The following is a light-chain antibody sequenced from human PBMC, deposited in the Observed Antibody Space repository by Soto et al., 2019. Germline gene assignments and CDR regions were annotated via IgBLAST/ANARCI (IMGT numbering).Light chain of an antibody. V-gene: IGKV1-16*02. CDR3: QQYNSYPCT. CDR1: QGISIY. J-gene: IGKJ2*02. CDR2: ATS. Sequence: DIQMTQSPSSLSASVGDSVTITCRASQGISIYLAWFQQNPGEAPKSLVYATSSLQSGVPSKFSGSGSGTDYTLTISSLQPDDFATYYCQQYNSYPCTCGQGAELEMK.